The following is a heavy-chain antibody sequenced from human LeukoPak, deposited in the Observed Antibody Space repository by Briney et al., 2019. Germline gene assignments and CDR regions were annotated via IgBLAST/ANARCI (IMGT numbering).Heavy chain of an antibody. CDR2: ISAYNGNT. V-gene: IGHV1-18*01. J-gene: IGHJ4*02. CDR1: GYTFTSYG. Sequence: ASVKVSCKASGYTFTSYGISWVRQAPGQGLEWMGWISAYNGNTNYAQKLQGRVTMTTDTSTSTAYMELRSLRSDDTAVYYCAKQKGQWLGTTFDYWGQGTLVTVSS. D-gene: IGHD6-19*01. CDR3: AKQKGQWLGTTFDY.